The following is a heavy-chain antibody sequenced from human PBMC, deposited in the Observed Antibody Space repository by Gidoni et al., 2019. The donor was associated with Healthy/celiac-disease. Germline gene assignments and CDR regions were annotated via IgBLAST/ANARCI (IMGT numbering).Heavy chain of an antibody. J-gene: IGHJ5*02. CDR2: IYYSGST. Sequence: QVQLQESGPGLVKPSETLSLTCTVSGGSVSSGRYYWSWIRQPPGKGLEWIGYIYYSGSTNYNPSLKSRVTISVDTSKNQFSLKLSSVTAADTAVYYCARDVLSMVRGVIIYWFDPWGQGTLVTVSS. CDR3: ARDVLSMVRGVIIYWFDP. D-gene: IGHD3-10*01. V-gene: IGHV4-61*01. CDR1: GGSVSSGRYY.